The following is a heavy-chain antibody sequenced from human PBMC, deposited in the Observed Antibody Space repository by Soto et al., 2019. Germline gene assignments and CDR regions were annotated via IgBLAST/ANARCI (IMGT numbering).Heavy chain of an antibody. V-gene: IGHV1-2*04. CDR1: GYTFTSYG. CDR3: ARGRRVVGATWYFAY. CDR2: INPNSGGT. Sequence: GASVKVSCKASGYTFTSYGISWVRQAPGQGLEWMGWINPNSGGTNYAQKFQGWVTMTRDTSISTAYMELSRLRSDDTAVYYCARGRRVVGATWYFAYWAQGTLVTVS. J-gene: IGHJ4*02. D-gene: IGHD1-26*01.